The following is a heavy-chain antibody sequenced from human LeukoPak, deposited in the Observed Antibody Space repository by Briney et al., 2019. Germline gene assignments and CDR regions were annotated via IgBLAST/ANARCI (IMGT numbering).Heavy chain of an antibody. D-gene: IGHD2-15*01. CDR3: ARDLVVAATLASHYYGMDV. CDR1: GFTFSSYS. CDR2: ISSSSSTI. V-gene: IGHV3-48*02. Sequence: PGGSLRLSCAASGFTFSSYSMNWVRQAPGKGLEWVSYISSSSSTIYYADSVKGRFTISRDNAKNSLYLQMNSLRDEDTAVYYCARDLVVAATLASHYYGMDVWGQGTTVTVSS. J-gene: IGHJ6*02.